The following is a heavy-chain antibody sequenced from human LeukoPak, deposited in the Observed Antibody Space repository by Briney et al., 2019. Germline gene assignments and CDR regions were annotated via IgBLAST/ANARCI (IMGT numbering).Heavy chain of an antibody. CDR2: ISSSGST. Sequence: GGSLRLSCAASGFTLSYYYMSWIRQAPGKGLEWVSYISSSGSTYYEDSLKGRFTISRDNAKNSLYLQMNSLRVEDTAVYYCARDLYPGYWGQGTLVIVSS. V-gene: IGHV3-11*04. D-gene: IGHD3-10*01. CDR3: ARDLYPGY. J-gene: IGHJ4*02. CDR1: GFTLSYYY.